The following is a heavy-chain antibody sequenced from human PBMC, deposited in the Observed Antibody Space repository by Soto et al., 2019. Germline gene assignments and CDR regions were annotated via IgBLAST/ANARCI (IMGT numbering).Heavy chain of an antibody. Sequence: EVQLLESGGALVQPGGSLRLSCEASGFTYGKYAMSWVRQAPGKGLEWVSGISGDAGRTFYADSVKGRFTISRDNSENTVYLQMNSLRVEDTAVYYCVKDTVVVINGGDFDYWGQGTLVTVSS. V-gene: IGHV3-23*01. J-gene: IGHJ4*02. D-gene: IGHD3-22*01. CDR3: VKDTVVVINGGDFDY. CDR1: GFTYGKYA. CDR2: ISGDAGRT.